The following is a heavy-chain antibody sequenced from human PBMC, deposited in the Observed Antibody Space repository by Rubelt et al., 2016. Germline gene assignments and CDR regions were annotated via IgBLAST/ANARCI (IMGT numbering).Heavy chain of an antibody. J-gene: IGHJ6*02. Sequence: EVQLVESGGGLVKPGGSLRLSCAASGFTFSSYSMNWVRQAPGKGLEWVSSISSSSSTYIYYADSVKGRFTISRDNAKNALYLQMNSLGAEDTAVYYCARVQGPTGPILRYFDLYGMDVWGQGTTVTVSS. CDR3: ARVQGPTGPILRYFDLYGMDV. D-gene: IGHD3-9*01. CDR1: GFTFSSYS. CDR2: ISSSSSTYI. V-gene: IGHV3-21*01.